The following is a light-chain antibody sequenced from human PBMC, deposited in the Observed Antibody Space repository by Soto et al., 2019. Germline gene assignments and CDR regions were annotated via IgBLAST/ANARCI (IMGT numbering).Light chain of an antibody. CDR1: DSNIGAGFD. CDR2: GNN. CDR3: QSYDSSLSGLDV. Sequence: QSVLAQPPSVSGAPGQRVAISCTGSDSNIGAGFDVHWYQQLPGTAPRLLIYGNNKRPSGVPDRFSGSKSATSASLAITGLQAEDEAEYYCQSYDSSLSGLDVFGTGTKVTVL. V-gene: IGLV1-40*01. J-gene: IGLJ1*01.